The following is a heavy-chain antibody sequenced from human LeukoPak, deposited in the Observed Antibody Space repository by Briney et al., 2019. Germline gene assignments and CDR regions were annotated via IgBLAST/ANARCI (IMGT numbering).Heavy chain of an antibody. V-gene: IGHV4-4*02. CDR1: GGSISSSNW. Sequence: PSGTLSLTFAVSGGSISSSNWWSWVRQPPGKGLEWIGEIYHSGSTNYNPSLKSRVTISVDKSKNQFSLKLSSVAAADTAVYYCARAGQGYCTSASCYLSLDYWGQGTLVTVSS. CDR3: ARAGQGYCTSASCYLSLDY. CDR2: IYHSGST. J-gene: IGHJ4*02. D-gene: IGHD2-2*01.